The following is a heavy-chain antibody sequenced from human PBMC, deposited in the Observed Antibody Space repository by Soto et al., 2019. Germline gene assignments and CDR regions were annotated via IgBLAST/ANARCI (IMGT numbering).Heavy chain of an antibody. D-gene: IGHD6-19*01. CDR2: IDSDGSST. J-gene: IGHJ4*02. CDR3: VRDAIGLGIDY. V-gene: IGHV3-74*01. Sequence: EVQLVESGGGLVQPGGSLRLSCAASGFTFSNYWMHWVRQVPGQGLLWVSHIDSDGSSTSYADAVKGRFTISRDNAKKMLYLQMRSLRAEDTAVYYCVRDAIGLGIDYWGLGALCTVSS. CDR1: GFTFSNYW.